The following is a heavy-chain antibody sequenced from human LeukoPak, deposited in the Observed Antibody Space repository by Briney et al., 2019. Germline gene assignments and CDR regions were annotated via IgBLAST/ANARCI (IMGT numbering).Heavy chain of an antibody. Sequence: ASVRVSCKASGYTFTSYYMHLVRQAPGQGLEWMGIINPSGGSTSYAQKFQGRVTMTRDTSTSTVYMELSSLRSEDTAVYYCARAPPIVVVTAADAFDIWGQGTMGTVSS. CDR1: GYTFTSYY. J-gene: IGHJ3*02. D-gene: IGHD2-21*02. CDR2: INPSGGST. V-gene: IGHV1-46*01. CDR3: ARAPPIVVVTAADAFDI.